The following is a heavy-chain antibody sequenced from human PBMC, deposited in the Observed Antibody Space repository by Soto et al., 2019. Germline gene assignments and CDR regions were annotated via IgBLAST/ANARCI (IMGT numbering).Heavy chain of an antibody. D-gene: IGHD3-10*01. CDR2: IYHSGNT. Sequence: QLQLQESGSGLVKPSQTLSLTCVVSGGSISGGYAWSWIRQPPGKGLEWIGYIYHSGNTYYNPSLKSRVTISLDKSKNQFSLRLISVTAADTAVYFCASAGASGTNPFDYWGQGTLITV. V-gene: IGHV4-30-2*01. CDR1: GGSISGGYA. CDR3: ASAGASGTNPFDY. J-gene: IGHJ4*02.